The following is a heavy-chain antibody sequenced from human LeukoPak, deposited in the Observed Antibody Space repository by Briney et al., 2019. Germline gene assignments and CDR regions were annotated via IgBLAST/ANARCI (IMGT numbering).Heavy chain of an antibody. Sequence: GASVKVSCKASGYTFTSYGISWVRQAPGQGREWMGWISACNGNTNYAQKLQGRVTMTTDTSTSTAYMELRSLRSDDTAVYYCARDYAGVLLWFGELSWADYWGQGTLVTVSS. V-gene: IGHV1-18*01. D-gene: IGHD3-10*01. J-gene: IGHJ4*02. CDR1: GYTFTSYG. CDR3: ARDYAGVLLWFGELSWADY. CDR2: ISACNGNT.